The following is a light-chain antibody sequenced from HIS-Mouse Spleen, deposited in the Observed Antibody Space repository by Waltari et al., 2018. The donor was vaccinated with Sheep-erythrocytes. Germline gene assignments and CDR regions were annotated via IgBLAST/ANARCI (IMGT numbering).Light chain of an antibody. CDR3: AAWDDSLSGNWV. Sequence: SVLTQPPSASGTPGQRVTISCSGSISTIGSNYVYWYQQLPGTAPKLLIYRNNQRPSGVPDRFSGSKSGTSASLAISGLRSEDEADYYCAAWDDSLSGNWVFGGGTKLT. CDR1: ISTIGSNY. V-gene: IGLV1-47*01. CDR2: RNN. J-gene: IGLJ3*02.